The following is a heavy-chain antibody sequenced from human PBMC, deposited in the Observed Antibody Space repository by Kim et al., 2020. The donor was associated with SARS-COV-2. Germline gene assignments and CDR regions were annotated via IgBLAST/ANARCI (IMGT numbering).Heavy chain of an antibody. CDR2: INPNSGGT. CDR3: ARTEIVVVTAIREYGMDV. V-gene: IGHV1-2*06. D-gene: IGHD2-21*02. CDR1: GYTFTGYY. Sequence: ASVKVSCKASGYTFTGYYMHWVRQAPGQGLEWMGRINPNSGGTNYAQKFQGRVTMTRDTSISTAYMELSRLRSDDTAVYYCARTEIVVVTAIREYGMDVWGQGTTVTVSS. J-gene: IGHJ6*02.